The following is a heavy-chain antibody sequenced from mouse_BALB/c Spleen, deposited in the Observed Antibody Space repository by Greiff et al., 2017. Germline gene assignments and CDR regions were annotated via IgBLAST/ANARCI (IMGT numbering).Heavy chain of an antibody. V-gene: IGHV10S3*01. CDR1: GFTFNTNA. D-gene: IGHD2-14*01. Sequence: TGGGLVQPKGSLKLSCAASGFTFNTNAMNWVRQAPGKGLEWVARIRSKSNNYATYYADSVKDRFTISRDDSQSMLYLQMNNLKTEDTAMYYCVRDVGNRYEDWAMDYWGQGTSVTVSS. J-gene: IGHJ4*01. CDR3: VRDVGNRYEDWAMDY. CDR2: IRSKSNNYAT.